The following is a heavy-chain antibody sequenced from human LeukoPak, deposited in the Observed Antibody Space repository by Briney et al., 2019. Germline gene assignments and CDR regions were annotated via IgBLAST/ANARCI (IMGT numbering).Heavy chain of an antibody. Sequence: SQTLSLTCTVSGDSVSSGGYYWSWIRQHPGKGLEWIGYIYYSGSTFYNPSLKSRVTISVDTSKNQFSLRLSSVTAADTAVYYCAREPRGGGYSFDYWGQGTLVTVSS. CDR2: IYYSGST. CDR1: GDSVSSGGYY. CDR3: AREPRGGGYSFDY. V-gene: IGHV4-31*03. D-gene: IGHD5-12*01. J-gene: IGHJ4*02.